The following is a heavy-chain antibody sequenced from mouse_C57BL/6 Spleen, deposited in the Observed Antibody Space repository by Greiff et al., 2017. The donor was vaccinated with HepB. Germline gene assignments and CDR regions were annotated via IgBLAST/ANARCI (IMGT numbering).Heavy chain of an antibody. Sequence: EVQVVESGGGLVKPGGSLKLSCAASGFTFSSYAMSWVRQTSEKRLEWVATISDGGSYTYYPDNVKGRFTISRDNAKNNLYLQMSHLKSEDTAMYYCAREEGYGHYGGWYFDVWGTGTTVTVSS. CDR1: GFTFSSYA. J-gene: IGHJ1*03. V-gene: IGHV5-4*01. CDR2: ISDGGSYT. CDR3: AREEGYGHYGGWYFDV. D-gene: IGHD2-10*02.